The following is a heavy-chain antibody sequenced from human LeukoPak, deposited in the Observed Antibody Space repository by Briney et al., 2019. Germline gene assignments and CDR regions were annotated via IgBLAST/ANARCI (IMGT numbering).Heavy chain of an antibody. J-gene: IGHJ4*02. CDR2: IYYSGST. CDR1: GGSISSSSYY. Sequence: SETLSLTCTVSGGSISSSSYYWGWIRQPPGKGLEWIGSIYYSGSTYYNPSLKSRVTISVDTSKNQFSLKLSSVTAADTAVYYCASLPGPDYDSSGYYYNYWGQGTLVTVSS. D-gene: IGHD3-22*01. V-gene: IGHV4-39*07. CDR3: ASLPGPDYDSSGYYYNY.